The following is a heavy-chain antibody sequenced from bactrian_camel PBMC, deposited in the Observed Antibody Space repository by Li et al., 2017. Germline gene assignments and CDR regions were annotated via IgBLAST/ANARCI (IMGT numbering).Heavy chain of an antibody. J-gene: IGHJ4*01. CDR3: AAKTYAASGFWGKMSGAGEYNY. CDR1: GLGYNNNY. D-gene: IGHD5*01. V-gene: IGHV3S53*01. CDR2: IKRDGST. Sequence: HVQLVESGGASVQAGGSLRLSCAASGLGYNNNYCMAWFRQAPGKQRERVGSIKRDGSTMYVDSVKGRFTISRDNGKNSVPLQMNNLKPEDSGMYYCAAKTYAASGFWGKMSGAGEYNYWGQGTQVTVS.